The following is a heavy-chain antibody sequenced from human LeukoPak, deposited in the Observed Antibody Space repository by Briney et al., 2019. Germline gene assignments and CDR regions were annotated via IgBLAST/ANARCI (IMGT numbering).Heavy chain of an antibody. CDR1: GFIFSSHG. CDR3: ARRRDDFDY. D-gene: IGHD5-24*01. J-gene: IGHJ4*02. Sequence: GGTLRLSCAASGFIFSSHGMNWVRQAPGRGLEWVSYIIDSGTKIYYTDSVKGRFTMSRDNAKKSLYLQMNSLRAEDTAVYYCARRRDDFDYWGQGTLVTVSS. V-gene: IGHV3-48*04. CDR2: IIDSGTKI.